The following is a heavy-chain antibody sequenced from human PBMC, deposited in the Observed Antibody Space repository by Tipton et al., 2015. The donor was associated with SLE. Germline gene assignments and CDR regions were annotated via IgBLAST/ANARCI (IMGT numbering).Heavy chain of an antibody. CDR2: IIPILGTA. J-gene: IGHJ6*03. V-gene: IGHV1-69*01. CDR1: GGTFSSYA. Sequence: QLVQSGAEVKKPGASVKVSCKASGGTFSSYAISWVRQAPGQGLEWMGGIIPILGTANYVQKFQGRVTITADESTSTAYMELSSLRSEDTAVYYCARAFRGSSSWYYYMDVWGKGTTVTVSS. D-gene: IGHD6-13*01. CDR3: ARAFRGSSSWYYYMDV.